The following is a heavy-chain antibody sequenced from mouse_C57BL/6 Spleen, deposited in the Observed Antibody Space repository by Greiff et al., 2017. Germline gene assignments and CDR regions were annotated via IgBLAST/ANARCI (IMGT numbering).Heavy chain of an antibody. CDR3: ARDRTGTDAMDY. V-gene: IGHV5-4*01. J-gene: IGHJ4*01. CDR1: GFTFSSYA. CDR2: LSDGGSYT. Sequence: VKLVESGGGLVKPGGSLKLSCAASGFTFSSYAMSWVRQTPEKRLEWVATLSDGGSYTSYPDNVKGRFTISRDHAKNNLYLQLSHLKSEDTAMYYCARDRTGTDAMDYWGQGTSVTVSS. D-gene: IGHD4-1*01.